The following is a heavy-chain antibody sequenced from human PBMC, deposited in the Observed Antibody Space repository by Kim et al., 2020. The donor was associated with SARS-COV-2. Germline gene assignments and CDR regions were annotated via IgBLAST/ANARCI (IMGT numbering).Heavy chain of an antibody. V-gene: IGHV1-3*01. D-gene: IGHD3-10*01. Sequence: ASVKVSCKASGYTFPSYAMHWVRQAPGQRLEWMGWINAGNGNTKYSQKFQGRVTITRDTSASTAYMELSSLRSEDTAVYYCARDRGPYYYGSGSYYDYWGQGTLVTVSS. CDR2: INAGNGNT. J-gene: IGHJ4*02. CDR1: GYTFPSYA. CDR3: ARDRGPYYYGSGSYYDY.